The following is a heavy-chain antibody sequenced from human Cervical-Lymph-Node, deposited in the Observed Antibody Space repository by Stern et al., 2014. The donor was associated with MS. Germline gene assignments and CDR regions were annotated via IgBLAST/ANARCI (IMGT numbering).Heavy chain of an antibody. V-gene: IGHV4-31*03. CDR1: GGSISSGGYY. J-gene: IGHJ4*02. D-gene: IGHD3-3*01. CDR3: ARVAYDFWSGYYPFDY. Sequence: QVQLQESGPGLVKPSQTLSLTCTVSGGSISSGGYYWSWIRQHPGKGLEWIGYIYYSGSTYYTPSLKSRVTISVYTSKNQFSLKLSSVTAADTAVYYCARVAYDFWSGYYPFDYWGQGTLVTVSS. CDR2: IYYSGST.